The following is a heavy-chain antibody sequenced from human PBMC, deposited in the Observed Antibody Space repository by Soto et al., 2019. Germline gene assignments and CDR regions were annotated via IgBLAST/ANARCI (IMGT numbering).Heavy chain of an antibody. CDR2: INGPGDDT. CDR3: AKKEAYDPVWGKSPLD. Sequence: GSLTLSCAASGFTFHNYAMSWVRQAPGKGLEWVSSINGPGDDTYYADSVKGRFTISRDHSKHTLYLQMTSLRAEDTALYYCAKKEAYDPVWGKSPLDWGQGTLVTVSS. D-gene: IGHD3-16*01. V-gene: IGHV3-23*01. J-gene: IGHJ4*03. CDR1: GFTFHNYA.